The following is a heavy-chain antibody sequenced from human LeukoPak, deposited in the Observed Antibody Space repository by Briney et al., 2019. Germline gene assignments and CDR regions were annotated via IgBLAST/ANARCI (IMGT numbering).Heavy chain of an antibody. D-gene: IGHD3-22*01. CDR3: ARQTPNYYDSSGYRVGREHDY. CDR1: GGSISSSSYY. CDR2: IYYSGST. V-gene: IGHV4-39*01. Sequence: SETLSLTCTVSGGSISSSSYYWGWIRQPPGKGLEGIGSIYYSGSTYYNPSLKSRVTISVDTSKNQFSLKLSSVNAADTGVYYCARQTPNYYDSSGYRVGREHDYWGQGTLVTVSS. J-gene: IGHJ4*02.